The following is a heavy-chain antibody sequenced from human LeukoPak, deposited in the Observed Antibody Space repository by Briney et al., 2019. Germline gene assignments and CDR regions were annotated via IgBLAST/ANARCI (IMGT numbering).Heavy chain of an antibody. Sequence: GGSLRLSCAASTLIVSYNYMNWVRQAPGKGLEWVALLFASGGTYYADSVKGRFTISGDPSKSTLHLQMNSLRFEDTALYFCAGSVYSQPDQWGQGTQVAVSS. CDR1: TLIVSYNY. J-gene: IGHJ4*02. V-gene: IGHV3-53*01. CDR3: AGSVYSQPDQ. D-gene: IGHD4-11*01. CDR2: LFASGGT.